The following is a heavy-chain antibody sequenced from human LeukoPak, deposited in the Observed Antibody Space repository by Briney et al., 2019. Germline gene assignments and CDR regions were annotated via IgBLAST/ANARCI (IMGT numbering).Heavy chain of an antibody. CDR1: GFTFSNAR. CDR3: LEQASGY. V-gene: IGHV3-15*01. J-gene: IGHJ4*02. D-gene: IGHD1/OR15-1a*01. CDR2: IKSKTEGGTT. Sequence: GGSLRLSCAASGFTFSNARMSWVRQAPGKGLEWVGRIKSKTEGGTTDHAAPVKGRFTISRDDSKNTVYLQMSSLKTEDTAVYYCLEQASGYWGQGTLVTVSS.